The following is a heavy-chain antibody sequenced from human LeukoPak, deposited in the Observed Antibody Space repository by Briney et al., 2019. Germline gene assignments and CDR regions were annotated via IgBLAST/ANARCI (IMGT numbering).Heavy chain of an antibody. CDR2: IDWNSGIV. CDR1: GFTFDDYA. CDR3: AKDILKWELLFIFDY. D-gene: IGHD1-26*01. J-gene: IGHJ4*02. V-gene: IGHV3-9*01. Sequence: GGSLRLSCAASGFTFDDYAMHWVRQAPGKGLEWVSGIDWNSGIVAYADSVQGRFTISRDNAKNSLYLQMNSLRAEDTALYYCAKDILKWELLFIFDYWGQGTLVTVSS.